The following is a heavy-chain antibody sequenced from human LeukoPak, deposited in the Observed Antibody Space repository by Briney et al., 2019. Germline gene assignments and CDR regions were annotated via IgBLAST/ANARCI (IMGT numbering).Heavy chain of an antibody. J-gene: IGHJ4*02. CDR3: STMVRGVIPPTY. D-gene: IGHD3-10*01. CDR1: GGSISSSSYY. Sequence: SETLSLTCTVSGGSISSSSYYWAWIRQPPGKGLEWIGTIYYSGITYYNPSLKSRVTMSRDTSKNQFSLKLSSVTAADTAVYYCSTMVRGVIPPTYWGQGALVTVSP. V-gene: IGHV4-39*07. CDR2: IYYSGIT.